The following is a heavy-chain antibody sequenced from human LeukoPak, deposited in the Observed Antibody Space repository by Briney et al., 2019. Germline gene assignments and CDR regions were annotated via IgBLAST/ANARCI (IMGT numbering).Heavy chain of an antibody. Sequence: PGGSLRLSCAASGFNFSSYGMHWVRQALGKGLEWVTSIWFDGSNIHYADSVKGRVIISRDNSKSALYLQMNSLRAEDTAIYYCARDSLPMAVTGPFDHWGQGALVTVSS. CDR3: ARDSLPMAVTGPFDH. CDR2: IWFDGSNI. J-gene: IGHJ4*02. V-gene: IGHV3-33*01. D-gene: IGHD6-19*01. CDR1: GFNFSSYG.